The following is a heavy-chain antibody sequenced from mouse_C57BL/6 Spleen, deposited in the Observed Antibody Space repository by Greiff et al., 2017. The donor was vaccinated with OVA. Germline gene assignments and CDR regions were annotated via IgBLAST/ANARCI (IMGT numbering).Heavy chain of an antibody. D-gene: IGHD2-1*01. Sequence: QVQLQQPGAELVKPGASVKMSCKASGYTFTSYWITRVKQRPGQGLEWIGDIYPGSGSTNYNEKFKSKATLTVDTSSSTAYMQLSSLTSEDSAVYYCARRVSNGNYFAYWGQGTLVTVSA. CDR2: IYPGSGST. J-gene: IGHJ3*01. CDR1: GYTFTSYW. CDR3: ARRVSNGNYFAY. V-gene: IGHV1-55*01.